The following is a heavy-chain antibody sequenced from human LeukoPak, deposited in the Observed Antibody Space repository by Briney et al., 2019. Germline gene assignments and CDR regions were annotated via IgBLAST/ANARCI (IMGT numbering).Heavy chain of an antibody. CDR2: INPSGGST. CDR3: ARDFPDDYGDYVGWFDP. Sequence: ASVKVSCKASGYTFTGYYMHWVRQAPGQGLEWMGIINPSGGSTSYAQKFQGRVTMTRDTSTSTVYMELSSLRSEDTAVYYCARDFPDDYGDYVGWFDPWGQGTLVTVSS. D-gene: IGHD4-17*01. V-gene: IGHV1-46*01. CDR1: GYTFTGYY. J-gene: IGHJ5*02.